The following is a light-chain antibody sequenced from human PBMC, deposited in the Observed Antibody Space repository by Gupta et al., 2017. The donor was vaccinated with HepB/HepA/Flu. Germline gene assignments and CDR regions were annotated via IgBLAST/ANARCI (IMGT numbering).Light chain of an antibody. CDR1: SSDVGAYNF. CDR2: EVT. CDR3: SSYGGNNNVV. V-gene: IGLV2-8*01. Sequence: QSALTQPPSASGSPGQTVTISCTGTSSDVGAYNFVSWYQQHPGKAPKLMIYEVTKRPSGVPDRFSGSKAGNTASLTVSGLQAEDEPDYWCSSYGGNNNVVFGGGTKVTVL. J-gene: IGLJ2*01.